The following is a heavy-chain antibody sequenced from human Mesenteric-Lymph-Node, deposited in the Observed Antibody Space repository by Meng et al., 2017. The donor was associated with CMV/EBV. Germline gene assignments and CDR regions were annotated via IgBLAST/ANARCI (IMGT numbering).Heavy chain of an antibody. CDR2: ISAYNGNT. CDR1: GYTFIRNG. Sequence: ASVKVSCKASGYTFIRNGISWVRQAPGQGLEWMGWISAYNGNTNYAQKLQGRVTMTTDTSTSTAYMELRSLRSDDTAVYYCARVGGPDCSSTSCYSPDLDYWGQGTLVTVSS. J-gene: IGHJ4*02. V-gene: IGHV1-18*01. CDR3: ARVGGPDCSSTSCYSPDLDY. D-gene: IGHD2-2*01.